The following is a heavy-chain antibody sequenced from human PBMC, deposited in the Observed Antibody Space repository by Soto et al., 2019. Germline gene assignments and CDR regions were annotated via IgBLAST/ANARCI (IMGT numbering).Heavy chain of an antibody. V-gene: IGHV1-69*02. CDR1: GDTFSSYT. Sequence: SVKVSCKASGDTFSSYTISWVRQAPGQGLEWMGRIIPILDIANYAQKFQSRVTIIADKSTSTAYMELSSLTSEDTAIYYCASGTRYCSSATCYVPFESWGLGTLVTAPQ. J-gene: IGHJ4*02. D-gene: IGHD2-2*01. CDR3: ASGTRYCSSATCYVPFES. CDR2: IIPILDIA.